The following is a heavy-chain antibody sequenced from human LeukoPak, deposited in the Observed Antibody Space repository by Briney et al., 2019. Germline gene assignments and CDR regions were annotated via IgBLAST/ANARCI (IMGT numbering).Heavy chain of an antibody. Sequence: SETLSLTCTVSGGSISSSSYYWGWIRQPPGKGLEWIGSIYYSGSTYYNPSLKSRVTISVDTSKNQFSLKLSSVTAADTAVYYCAGLYFLAEFFDYWGQETLVTVSS. V-gene: IGHV4-39*01. CDR2: IYYSGST. D-gene: IGHD2/OR15-2a*01. J-gene: IGHJ4*02. CDR3: AGLYFLAEFFDY. CDR1: GGSISSSSYY.